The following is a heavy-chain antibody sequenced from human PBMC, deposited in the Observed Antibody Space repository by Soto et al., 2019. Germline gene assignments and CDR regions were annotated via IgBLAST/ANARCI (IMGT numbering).Heavy chain of an antibody. CDR1: GYTFTSYG. CDR3: ARGGSGSSHPFDP. V-gene: IGHV1-18*04. CDR2: ISAYNGNT. J-gene: IGHJ5*02. Sequence: ASVKISCKASGYTFTSYGISWVRQAHGQGLEWMGWISAYNGNTNYAQKLQGRVTMNTDTSKSTDYMELRSLRSDDTAVYYCARGGSGSSHPFDPWGQGTLVTGSS. D-gene: IGHD3-10*01.